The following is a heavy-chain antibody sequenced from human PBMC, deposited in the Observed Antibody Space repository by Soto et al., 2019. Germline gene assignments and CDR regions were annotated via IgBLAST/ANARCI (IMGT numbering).Heavy chain of an antibody. CDR1: GYTFTSYG. D-gene: IGHD1-26*01. Sequence: ASVKVSCKASGYTFTSYGISWVRQAPGQGLEWMGWISAYNGNTNYAQKRQGRVTMTTDTSTSTAYMELRSLRSDDTDVYYCAREGTVEWELIYSYGRDVWGQGTTVTVSS. J-gene: IGHJ6*02. CDR2: ISAYNGNT. CDR3: AREGTVEWELIYSYGRDV. V-gene: IGHV1-18*04.